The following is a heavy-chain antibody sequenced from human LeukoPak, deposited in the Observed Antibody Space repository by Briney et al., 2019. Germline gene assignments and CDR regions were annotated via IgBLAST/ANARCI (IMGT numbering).Heavy chain of an antibody. CDR1: GFTFSSYS. Sequence: GGSLGLSCSASGFTFSSYSIMWVRQAPGKGLEWVSYVSYSGTTTYYADSVKGRFTISRDNGRNSVSLQMDSLRGEDTAEYFCARADRDGNKRILDWGQGTLVSVSS. CDR2: VSYSGTTT. V-gene: IGHV3-48*01. J-gene: IGHJ4*02. CDR3: ARADRDGNKRILD. D-gene: IGHD5-24*01.